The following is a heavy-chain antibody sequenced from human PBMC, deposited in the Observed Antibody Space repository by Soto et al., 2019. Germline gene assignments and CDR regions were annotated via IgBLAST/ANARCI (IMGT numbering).Heavy chain of an antibody. Sequence: PGGSLRLSCAASGFTFSNAWMNWVRQAPGKGLEWVGRIKSKTDGGTTDYAAPVKGRFTISRDDSKNTLYLQMNSLKTEDTAVYYCTTVYDILTGSPPEVYYYGMDVWGQGTTVTVSS. D-gene: IGHD3-9*01. CDR2: IKSKTDGGTT. V-gene: IGHV3-15*07. J-gene: IGHJ6*02. CDR1: GFTFSNAW. CDR3: TTVYDILTGSPPEVYYYGMDV.